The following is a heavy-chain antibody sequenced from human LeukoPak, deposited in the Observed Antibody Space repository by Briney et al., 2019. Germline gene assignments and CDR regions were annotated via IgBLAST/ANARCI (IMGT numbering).Heavy chain of an antibody. CDR3: ARVTCTSTSCATVDY. J-gene: IGHJ4*02. CDR1: GFTFSTYW. CDR2: IDSDGSST. D-gene: IGHD2-2*01. Sequence: SGGSLRLSCVASGFTFSTYWMHWVRQAPGKGLVWVSRIDSDGSSTTYADSVKGRFTISRDNAKNTLYLQMNSLRAEDTSIYYCARVTCTSTSCATVDYWGQGTLVTVSS. V-gene: IGHV3-74*01.